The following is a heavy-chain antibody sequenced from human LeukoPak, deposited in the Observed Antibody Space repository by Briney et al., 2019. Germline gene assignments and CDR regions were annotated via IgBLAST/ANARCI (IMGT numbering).Heavy chain of an antibody. D-gene: IGHD6-19*01. CDR2: ISWNSGSI. CDR3: AKGLISSGWCDFFDY. CDR1: GFTFDNYA. Sequence: PGGSLRLSCAASGFTFDNYAMHWVRQAPGKGLEWVSGISWNSGSIGYADSVKGRFTISRDNAKNSLYLQLNRLRADDTALYYCAKGLISSGWCDFFDYWGQGTLVTVSS. J-gene: IGHJ4*02. V-gene: IGHV3-9*01.